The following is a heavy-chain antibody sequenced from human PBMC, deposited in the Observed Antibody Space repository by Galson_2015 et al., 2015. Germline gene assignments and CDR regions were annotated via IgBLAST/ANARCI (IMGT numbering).Heavy chain of an antibody. CDR1: GGSFSGYY. Sequence: ETLSLTCAVYGGSFSGYYWSWIRQPPGKGLEWIGEINHSGSTNYNPSLKSRVTISVDTSKNQFSLKLSSVTAADTAVYYCARADCPYYDILTGYCSGYWYFDLWGRGTLVTVSS. V-gene: IGHV4-34*01. CDR2: INHSGST. CDR3: ARADCPYYDILTGYCSGYWYFDL. D-gene: IGHD3-9*01. J-gene: IGHJ2*01.